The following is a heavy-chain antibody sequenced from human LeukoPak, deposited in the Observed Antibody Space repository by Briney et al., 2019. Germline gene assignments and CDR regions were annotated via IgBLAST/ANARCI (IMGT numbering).Heavy chain of an antibody. V-gene: IGHV1-2*02. Sequence: ASVKVSCKAYGYTFSDYYMHWVRQAPGQGLEWMGWINPKSGGANFAEKFRGRVTMTRDTSIRTVYMELSRVTYDDTAVYYCARGVGTSWFDPWGQGTLVTVSS. CDR2: INPKSGGA. CDR3: ARGVGTSWFDP. J-gene: IGHJ5*02. D-gene: IGHD2-2*01. CDR1: GYTFSDYY.